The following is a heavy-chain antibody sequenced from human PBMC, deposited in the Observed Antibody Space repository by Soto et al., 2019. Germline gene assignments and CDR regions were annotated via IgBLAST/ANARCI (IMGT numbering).Heavy chain of an antibody. J-gene: IGHJ5*02. V-gene: IGHV4-59*01. CDR2: IYYSGST. CDR3: ARGCIMITSHGFDP. Sequence: SETLSLTCTVSGGSISSYYWSWIRQPPGKGLEWIGYIYYSGSTNYNPSLKSRVTISVDTSKNQFSLKLSSVTAADTAVYYCARGCIMITSHGFDPWVQGTLVTVGS. D-gene: IGHD3-16*01. CDR1: GGSISSYY.